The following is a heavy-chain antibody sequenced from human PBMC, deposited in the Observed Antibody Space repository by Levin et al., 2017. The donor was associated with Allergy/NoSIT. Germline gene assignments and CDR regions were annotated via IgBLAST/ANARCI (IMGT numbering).Heavy chain of an antibody. J-gene: IGHJ4*02. CDR1: GYSFTSYW. D-gene: IGHD1-26*01. CDR2: IYPGDSDT. CDR3: ARLRWELLDYFDY. Sequence: KVSCKGSGYSFTSYWIGWVRQMPGKGLEWMGIIYPGDSDTRYSPSFQGQVTISADKSISTAYLQWSSLKASDTAMYYCARLRWELLDYFDYWGQGTLVTVSS. V-gene: IGHV5-51*01.